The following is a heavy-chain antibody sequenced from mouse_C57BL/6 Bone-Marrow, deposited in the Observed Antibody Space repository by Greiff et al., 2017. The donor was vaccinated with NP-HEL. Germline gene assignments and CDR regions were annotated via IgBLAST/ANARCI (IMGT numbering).Heavy chain of an antibody. CDR1: GYSFTSYY. CDR2: IYPGSGNT. CDR3: AIHYYGSISAWFAY. V-gene: IGHV1-66*01. J-gene: IGHJ3*01. D-gene: IGHD1-1*01. Sequence: VQLQQSGPELVKPGASVKISCKASGYSFTSYYIHWVKQRPGQGLEWIGWIYPGSGNTKYNEKFKGKATLTADTSSSTAYMQLSSLTSEDSAVYYCAIHYYGSISAWFAYWGQGTLVTVSA.